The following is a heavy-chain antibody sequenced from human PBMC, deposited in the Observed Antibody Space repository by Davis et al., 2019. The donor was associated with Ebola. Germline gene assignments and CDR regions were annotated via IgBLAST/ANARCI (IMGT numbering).Heavy chain of an antibody. CDR2: VHGGNGHT. CDR3: ARASFGYNSGWYADY. CDR1: GFILTNYA. Sequence: ASVKVSCKASGFILTNYAIHWVRQAPGQRLEWMGWVHGGNGHTKYSQRFQGRVTITTDTSARTVYLDLTSLRSDCTAVFYCARASFGYNSGWYADYWGPGSLVTVSS. J-gene: IGHJ4*02. V-gene: IGHV1-3*01. D-gene: IGHD6-19*01.